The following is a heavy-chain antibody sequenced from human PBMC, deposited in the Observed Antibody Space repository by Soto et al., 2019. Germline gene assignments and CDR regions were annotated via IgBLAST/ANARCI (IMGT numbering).Heavy chain of an antibody. CDR3: ARSQGSSTSLEIYYYYYYGMEG. CDR1: GGTFSSYA. J-gene: IGHJ6*02. D-gene: IGHD2-2*01. Sequence: QVQLVQSGAEVKKPGSSVKVSCKASGGTFSSYAISWVRQAPGQGLEWMGGIIPIPGTANYAQKFQGRVTITEDESTSTAYMELSSLRSEDTAVYYCARSQGSSTSLEIYYYYYYGMEGWGQGTTVTVS. V-gene: IGHV1-69*01. CDR2: IIPIPGTA.